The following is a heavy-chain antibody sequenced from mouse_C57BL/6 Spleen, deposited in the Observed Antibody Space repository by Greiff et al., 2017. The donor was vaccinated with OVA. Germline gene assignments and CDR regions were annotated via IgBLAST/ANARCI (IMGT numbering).Heavy chain of an antibody. CDR3: ARQGDGYYVWFAY. D-gene: IGHD2-3*01. Sequence: EVHLVESGGGLVKPGGSLKLSCAASGFTFSSYTMSWVRQTPEKRLEWVATISGGGGNTYYPDSVKGRFTISRDNAKNTLYLQMSSLRSEDTALYYCARQGDGYYVWFAYWGQGTLVTVSA. CDR1: GFTFSSYT. V-gene: IGHV5-9*01. CDR2: ISGGGGNT. J-gene: IGHJ3*01.